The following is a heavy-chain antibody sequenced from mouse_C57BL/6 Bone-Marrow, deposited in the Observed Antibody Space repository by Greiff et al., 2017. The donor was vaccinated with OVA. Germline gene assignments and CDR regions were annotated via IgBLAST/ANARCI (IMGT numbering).Heavy chain of an antibody. J-gene: IGHJ1*03. CDR1: GYTFTSYW. Sequence: VQLQQPGAELVKPGASVKMSCKASGYTFTSYWITWVKQRPGQGLEWIGDIYPGSGSTNYNEKFKSKATLTVDTSSSTAYMQLSSLTSEDSAVYFCAGGNYGLWYFDVWGTGTTVTVSS. D-gene: IGHD2-1*01. CDR2: IYPGSGST. V-gene: IGHV1-55*01. CDR3: AGGNYGLWYFDV.